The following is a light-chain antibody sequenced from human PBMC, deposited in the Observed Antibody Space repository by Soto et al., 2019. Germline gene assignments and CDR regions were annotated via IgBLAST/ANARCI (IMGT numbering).Light chain of an antibody. Sequence: DIQLTQSPSFLSASVGDRVTITCRASQGISSYLAWYQQKPGKAPKLLIYAASTLQSGVPSRFSGSGSGTEFTLTISSLQPADFATYYCQQLNSYPPTFGHGTKVDIK. V-gene: IGKV1-9*01. CDR3: QQLNSYPPT. J-gene: IGKJ3*01. CDR1: QGISSY. CDR2: AAS.